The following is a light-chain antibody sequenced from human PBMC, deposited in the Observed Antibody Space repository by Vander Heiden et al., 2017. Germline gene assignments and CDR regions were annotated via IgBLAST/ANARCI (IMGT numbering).Light chain of an antibody. CDR3: QQYDGSSYT. CDR2: ETS. Sequence: EIGWTHSPGTLSLSPGERATLSCRASQSVSNTYLTWYQQKPGQAPMLLIYETSSRATGIPDRFSGSGSGTDFTLTISRLEPEDFAVYYCQQYDGSSYTFGQGTKLEIK. V-gene: IGKV3-20*01. J-gene: IGKJ2*01. CDR1: QSVSNTY.